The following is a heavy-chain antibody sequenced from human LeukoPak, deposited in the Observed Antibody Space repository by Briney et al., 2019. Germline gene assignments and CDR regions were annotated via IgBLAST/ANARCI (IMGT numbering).Heavy chain of an antibody. D-gene: IGHD5-24*01. CDR3: ARDQQVYGYNQAFDI. CDR1: GGTFSSYA. CDR2: IIPIFGTA. J-gene: IGHJ3*02. V-gene: IGHV1-69*13. Sequence: SVKVSCKASGGTFSSYAISWGRHAPGQGLEWMGGIIPIFGTANYAQKFQGRVTITADESTSTAYMELSSLGSEDTAVYYCARDQQVYGYNQAFDIWGQGTMVTVSS.